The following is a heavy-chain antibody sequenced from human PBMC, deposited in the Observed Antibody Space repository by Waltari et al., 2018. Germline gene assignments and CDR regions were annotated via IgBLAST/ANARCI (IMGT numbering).Heavy chain of an antibody. Sequence: EVQLVESGGGLLQPGGSLRLSCAASGFTFNSYSMNWVRQAPGKGLDWVSYISGSSSTIYYADSVKGRFIISRDNAKNSLYLQMNSLRAEDTAVYFCASLANIEAFDIWGQGTIVTVSS. V-gene: IGHV3-48*01. CDR1: GFTFNSYS. CDR2: ISGSSSTI. J-gene: IGHJ3*02. D-gene: IGHD5-12*01. CDR3: ASLANIEAFDI.